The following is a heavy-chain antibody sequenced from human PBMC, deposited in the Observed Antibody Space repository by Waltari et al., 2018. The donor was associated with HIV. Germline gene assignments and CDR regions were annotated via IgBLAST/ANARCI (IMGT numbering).Heavy chain of an antibody. CDR2: INHSGST. D-gene: IGHD3-10*01. CDR3: ARGRYGSGSYYPYSFDY. CDR1: GGSFSGYY. J-gene: IGHJ4*02. Sequence: QVQLQQWGAGRLKPSETLSPTCAVYGGSFSGYYWSWIRTPPGKGLEWIGEINHSGSTNYNPSLKSRVTISVDTSKNQFSLKLSSVTAADTAVYYCARGRYGSGSYYPYSFDYWGQGTLVTVSS. V-gene: IGHV4-34*01.